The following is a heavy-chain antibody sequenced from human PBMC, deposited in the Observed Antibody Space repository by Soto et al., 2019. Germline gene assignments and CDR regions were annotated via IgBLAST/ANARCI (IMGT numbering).Heavy chain of an antibody. CDR2: IKSKTDGGTT. D-gene: IGHD3-22*01. J-gene: IGHJ6*02. CDR3: TTLGHYYDSSPLDV. CDR1: GFSFSHAW. V-gene: IGHV3-15*07. Sequence: PGGSLTLYCAASGFSFSHAWLNWVRQAPGKGLEWVGRIKSKTDGGTTDYAAPVKGRFTISRDDSENTLYLQMNSLKTEDTAVYYCTTLGHYYDSSPLDVWGQGTTVTVSS.